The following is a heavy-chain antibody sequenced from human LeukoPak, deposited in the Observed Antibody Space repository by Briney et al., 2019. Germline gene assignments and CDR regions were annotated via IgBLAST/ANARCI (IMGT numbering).Heavy chain of an antibody. D-gene: IGHD6-6*01. CDR1: GYTFTGYY. V-gene: IGHV1-2*02. CDR3: ARAATPQYSSSRY. J-gene: IGHJ4*02. CDR2: INPNSGGT. Sequence: GASVKVSCKASGYTFTGYYMHWVRQAPGQGLEWMGWINPNSGGTNYAQKFQGRVTMTRDTSISTAYMELSRLRSDDTAVYYCARAATPQYSSSRYWGQGTLVTVSS.